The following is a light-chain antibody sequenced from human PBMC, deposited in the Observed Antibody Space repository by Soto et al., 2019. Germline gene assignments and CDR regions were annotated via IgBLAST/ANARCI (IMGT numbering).Light chain of an antibody. Sequence: QSALTHPPSVSGAPGQTVTISCTGDSSGIGAASDVHWYQHRPGQVPKLLIYRSKNRPSGVPARFSASKSGSSASLAITGLQAEDEADYYCQSSVNSLSGSYVFGTGTKVTVL. J-gene: IGLJ1*01. CDR3: QSSVNSLSGSYV. CDR2: RSK. V-gene: IGLV1-40*01. CDR1: SSGIGAASD.